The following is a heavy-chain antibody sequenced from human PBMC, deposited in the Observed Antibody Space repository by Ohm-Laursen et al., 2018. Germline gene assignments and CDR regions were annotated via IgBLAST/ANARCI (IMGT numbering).Heavy chain of an antibody. J-gene: IGHJ4*02. V-gene: IGHV1-2*02. CDR1: GYTFTNYY. Sequence: GASVKVSCKASGYTFTNYYMHWVRQAPGQGLEWMGWINPISFGTKVPHVFQDRVSMTADTPTNTVILELTTLTSDDTAVYFCARGPDSRGTGAVNFFENWGQGTLVTVSS. CDR3: ARGPDSRGTGAVNFFEN. CDR2: INPISFGT. D-gene: IGHD2-8*02.